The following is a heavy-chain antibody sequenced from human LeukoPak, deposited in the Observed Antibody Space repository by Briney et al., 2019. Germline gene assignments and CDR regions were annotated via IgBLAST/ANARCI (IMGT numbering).Heavy chain of an antibody. D-gene: IGHD3-3*01. CDR2: ISSSSSYI. CDR1: GFTCSSYS. Sequence: GGSLRLSCAASGFTCSSYSMNWVRQAPGKGLEWVSSISSSSSYIYYAYSVKGRFTISRDNAKNSLYLQMNSLRAEDTAVYYCARDRRYDFWSGTLGKFGYWGQGTLVTVSS. V-gene: IGHV3-21*01. CDR3: ARDRRYDFWSGTLGKFGY. J-gene: IGHJ4*02.